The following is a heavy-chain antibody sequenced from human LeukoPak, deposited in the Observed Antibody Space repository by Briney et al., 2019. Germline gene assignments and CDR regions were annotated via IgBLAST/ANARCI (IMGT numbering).Heavy chain of an antibody. CDR1: GSTFSSYA. CDR2: ISGSSSYI. J-gene: IGHJ4*02. D-gene: IGHD4-17*01. Sequence: GGSLRLSCAASGSTFSSYAMSWVRQAPGKGLEWVSSISGSSSYIYYADSVKGRFTISRDNAKNSLYLQMNSLRAEDTAVYYCASGDYGDYAIYWGQGTLVTISS. CDR3: ASGDYGDYAIY. V-gene: IGHV3-21*01.